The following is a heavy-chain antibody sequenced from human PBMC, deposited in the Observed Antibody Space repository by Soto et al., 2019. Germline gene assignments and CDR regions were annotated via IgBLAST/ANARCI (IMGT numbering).Heavy chain of an antibody. V-gene: IGHV3-21*01. CDR2: ISGSSSYR. CDR3: ARDLGAGDTAHPVFDY. Sequence: GGSLRLSCAASGFTFSVYSMDWVRQAPGKGLEWVSSISGSSSYRYYADSVKGRFNISRDNAKNSLYLQMDNLRAEDTAVYFCARDLGAGDTAHPVFDYWGQGTLVTVSS. J-gene: IGHJ4*02. CDR1: GFTFSVYS. D-gene: IGHD5-18*01.